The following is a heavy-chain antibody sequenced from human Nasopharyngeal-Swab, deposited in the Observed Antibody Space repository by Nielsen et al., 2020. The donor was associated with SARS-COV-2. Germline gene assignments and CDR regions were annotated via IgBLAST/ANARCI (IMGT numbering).Heavy chain of an antibody. J-gene: IGHJ4*02. CDR3: ARRFTDTIFGANNYYFDY. Sequence: SETLSLTCTVSGGSISSYYWSWIRQPPGKGLEWIGYIYYSGSTNYNPSLKSRVTISVDTSKNQFSLKLSSVTAADTAVYYCARRFTDTIFGANNYYFDYWGQGTLVTVSS. D-gene: IGHD3-3*01. CDR1: GGSISSYY. CDR2: IYYSGST. V-gene: IGHV4-59*12.